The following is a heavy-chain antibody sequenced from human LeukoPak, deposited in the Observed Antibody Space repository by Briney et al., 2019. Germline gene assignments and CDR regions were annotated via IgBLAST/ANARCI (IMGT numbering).Heavy chain of an antibody. CDR2: ISGSGGST. Sequence: GGSLRLSCAASGFTFSSYAMSWVRQAPGKGLEWVSAISGSGGSTYYADSVRGRFTISRDNSKNTLYLQMNSLRAEDTAVYYCAKMEYYDFWSGYYDYFDYWGQGTLVTVSS. J-gene: IGHJ4*02. D-gene: IGHD3-3*01. CDR1: GFTFSSYA. CDR3: AKMEYYDFWSGYYDYFDY. V-gene: IGHV3-23*01.